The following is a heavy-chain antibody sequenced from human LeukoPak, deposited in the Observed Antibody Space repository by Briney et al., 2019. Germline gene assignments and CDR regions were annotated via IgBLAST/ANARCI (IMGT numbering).Heavy chain of an antibody. CDR3: TSLEYSGSYYGFVY. V-gene: IGHV3-49*04. D-gene: IGHD1-26*01. CDR1: GFIFGDYA. CDR2: IRSKAYGGTT. Sequence: GGSLRLSCTASGFIFGDYAMSWVRQAPGKGLEWVGFIRSKAYGGTTEYAASVKGRFTISRDDSKSIAYLQMNSLKTEDTAVYYCTSLEYSGSYYGFVYWGQGTLVTVSS. J-gene: IGHJ4*02.